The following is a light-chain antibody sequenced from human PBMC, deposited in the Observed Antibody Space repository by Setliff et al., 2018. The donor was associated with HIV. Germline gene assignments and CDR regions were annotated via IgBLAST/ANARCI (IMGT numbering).Light chain of an antibody. Sequence: QSVLTQPRSVSGSPGQSVNISFIGTSSDVFFYKHVSCYQQHPGKAPKLIIYDVNKRPSGVPDRFSGSMSGNTSSLTSSGLQADYAAEEDCCSYAGSYVFEAGTKVTVL. CDR3: CSYAGSYV. CDR2: DVN. CDR1: SSDVFFYKH. V-gene: IGLV2-11*01. J-gene: IGLJ1*01.